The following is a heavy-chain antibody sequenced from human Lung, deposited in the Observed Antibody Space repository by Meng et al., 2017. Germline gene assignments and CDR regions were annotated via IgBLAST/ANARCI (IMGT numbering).Heavy chain of an antibody. CDR3: VREDTAMASFDY. V-gene: IGHV1-2*06. Sequence: QVQLVQSGAEVKKPGASVKVSCKASGYTFTAYFMHWVRQAPGQGLEWMGRINPNSGGTNYAQKFQGRVTMTRDTSISTAFVELNRLTSDDTAVYYCVREDTAMASFDYWGQGPLVTVSS. CDR1: GYTFTAYF. D-gene: IGHD5-18*01. CDR2: INPNSGGT. J-gene: IGHJ4*02.